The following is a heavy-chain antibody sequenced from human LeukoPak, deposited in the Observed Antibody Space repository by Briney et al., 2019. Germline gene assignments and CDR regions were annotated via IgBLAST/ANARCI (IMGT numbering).Heavy chain of an antibody. CDR2: MWYDGSNK. Sequence: SGGSLRLSCAASGFTFSSYGMHWVRQAPGKGLEWVAVMWYDGSNKYYADSVKGRFTISRDNSKNTLYLQMNSLRAEDTAVYYCARDRGSYYGGILVYWGQGTLVTVSS. CDR1: GFTFSSYG. CDR3: ARDRGSYYGGILVY. V-gene: IGHV3-33*01. D-gene: IGHD1-26*01. J-gene: IGHJ4*02.